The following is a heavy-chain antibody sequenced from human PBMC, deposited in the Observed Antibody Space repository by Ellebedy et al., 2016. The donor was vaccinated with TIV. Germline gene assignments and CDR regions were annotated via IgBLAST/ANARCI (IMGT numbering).Heavy chain of an antibody. CDR2: IYPGDSDT. D-gene: IGHD2-2*01. Sequence: ASVKVSCKDSGYRFTSYWIGWLRQLPGKGLEWMGIIYPGDSDTTYSPSFHGQVTISADNSTSTASLQWSSLKASDTARYYCAGLQMSTYFDYWGQGTLVTVSS. V-gene: IGHV5-51*01. J-gene: IGHJ4*02. CDR3: AGLQMSTYFDY. CDR1: GYRFTSYW.